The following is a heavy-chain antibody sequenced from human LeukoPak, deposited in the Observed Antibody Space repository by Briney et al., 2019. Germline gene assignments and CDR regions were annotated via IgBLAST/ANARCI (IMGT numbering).Heavy chain of an antibody. D-gene: IGHD3-3*01. CDR2: IYYSGST. V-gene: IGHV4-59*01. Sequence: SETLSLTCTVSSGSISSYYWSWLRQPPGKGLEWIGYIYYSGSTNYNPSLKSRVTISVDTSKNQFSLKLSSVTAADTAVYYCARDSIVYDFWSGYQNWFDPWGQGTLVTVSS. CDR1: SGSISSYY. J-gene: IGHJ5*02. CDR3: ARDSIVYDFWSGYQNWFDP.